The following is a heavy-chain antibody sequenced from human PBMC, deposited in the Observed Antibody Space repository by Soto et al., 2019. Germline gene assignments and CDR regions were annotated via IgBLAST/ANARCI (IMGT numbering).Heavy chain of an antibody. J-gene: IGHJ6*03. D-gene: IGHD5-12*01. V-gene: IGHV5-51*01. CDR2: SYPGDSAT. Sequence: GECLKISCTRSGYSFTSYWIALVRQMPGKGLKWMGISYPGDSATSCSGSFPGQVSISADKSISTAYLQSRSLMASGPPEYYCERQTGDIVATTPYFYYYYMGAWGKGTTVTSP. CDR3: ERQTGDIVATTPYFYYYYMGA. CDR1: GYSFTSYW.